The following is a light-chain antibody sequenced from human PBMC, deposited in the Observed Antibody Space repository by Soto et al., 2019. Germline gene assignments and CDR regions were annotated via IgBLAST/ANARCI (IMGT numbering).Light chain of an antibody. J-gene: IGKJ1*01. CDR2: KAS. CDR1: QSIGSW. CDR3: QQYNSYWT. Sequence: IQMTQSPSTLSASVGDRVTITCRASQSIGSWLAWYQQKPGKAPKVLIYKASSLESGVPSRFSGSGSGTEFTLTISSLQPDDFATYYCQQYNSYWTFGQGTKVEIK. V-gene: IGKV1-5*03.